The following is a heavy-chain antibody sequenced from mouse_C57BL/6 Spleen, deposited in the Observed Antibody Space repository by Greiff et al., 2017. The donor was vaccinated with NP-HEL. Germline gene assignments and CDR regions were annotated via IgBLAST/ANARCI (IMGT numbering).Heavy chain of an antibody. J-gene: IGHJ4*01. CDR3: ASTAQATHYYAMDY. Sequence: EVQLQQSGPELVKPGASVKISCKASGYSFTGYYMNWVKQSPEKSLEWIGEINPSTGGTTYNQKFKAKATLTVDKSSSTAYMQLKSLTSEDSAVYYWASTAQATHYYAMDYWGQGTSVTVSS. CDR1: GYSFTGYY. D-gene: IGHD3-2*02. V-gene: IGHV1-42*01. CDR2: INPSTGGT.